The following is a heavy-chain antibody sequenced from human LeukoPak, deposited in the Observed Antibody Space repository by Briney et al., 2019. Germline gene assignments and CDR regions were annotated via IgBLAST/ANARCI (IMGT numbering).Heavy chain of an antibody. CDR1: GSSFTSYW. Sequence: GASLKISCKGSGSSFTSYWIGWVRPMPGKGLEWMGIIYPGDSDTRYSPSFQGQVTISADKSISTAYLQWSSLKASDPAMYYCARHYYGSGTYADYWGQGTLVTVSS. D-gene: IGHD3-10*01. V-gene: IGHV5-51*01. CDR3: ARHYYGSGTYADY. CDR2: IYPGDSDT. J-gene: IGHJ4*02.